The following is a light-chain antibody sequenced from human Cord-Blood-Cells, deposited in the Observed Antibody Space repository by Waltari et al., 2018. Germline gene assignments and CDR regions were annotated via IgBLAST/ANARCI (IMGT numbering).Light chain of an antibody. Sequence: EIVLTQPPATLSLSPGGRATLSCRASQIVSSYLAWYQQQPGQATRLLIYDASTRTTSSPARFSGSRAAADFALTISSRVPEDFAVYYRQQRNNWPPTFGGGTKVEIK. V-gene: IGKV3-11*01. CDR3: QQRNNWPPT. CDR1: QIVSSY. CDR2: DAS. J-gene: IGKJ4*01.